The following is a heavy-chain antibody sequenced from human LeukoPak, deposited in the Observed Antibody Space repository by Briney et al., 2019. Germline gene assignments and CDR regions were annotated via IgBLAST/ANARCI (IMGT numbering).Heavy chain of an antibody. D-gene: IGHD3-10*01. CDR1: GFTFSSHR. CDR2: ISSSHNNI. V-gene: IGHV3-21*01. Sequence: GGSLRLSCAASGFTFSSHRMNWVHQAAGKGLDWVSSISSSHNNIYYADSVKGRFSISRDNAKNSLFLQMNSLRAEDTAVYYCVRDRSPGYFDYWGQGTLVTVSS. J-gene: IGHJ4*02. CDR3: VRDRSPGYFDY.